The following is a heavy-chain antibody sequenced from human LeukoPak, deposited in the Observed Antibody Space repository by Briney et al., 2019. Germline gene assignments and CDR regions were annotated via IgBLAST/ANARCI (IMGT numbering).Heavy chain of an antibody. D-gene: IGHD2-8*02. J-gene: IGHJ4*02. Sequence: SETLSLTCTVSGASITSYYWSWIRQPPGKELEWIGYIYYSGSTNYNPSLKSRVTTSVDMSNNQFSLKLSSVTAADTAVYYCARATTAYCTGGICPNFDYWGQGSLVTVSS. V-gene: IGHV4-59*01. CDR2: IYYSGST. CDR3: ARATTAYCTGGICPNFDY. CDR1: GASITSYY.